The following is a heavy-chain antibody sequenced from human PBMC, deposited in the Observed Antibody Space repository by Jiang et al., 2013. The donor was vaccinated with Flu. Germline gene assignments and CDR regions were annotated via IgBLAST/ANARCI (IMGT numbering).Heavy chain of an antibody. CDR3: ASYRAAPMYYFDY. D-gene: IGHD2-15*01. CDR2: IYYSGST. J-gene: IGHJ4*02. V-gene: IGHV4-59*08. Sequence: KPSETLSLTCTVSGGSISSYYWSWIRQPPGKGLEWIGYIYYSGSTNYNPSLKSRVTISVDTSKNQFSLKLSSVTAADTAVYYCASYRAAPMYYFDYWGQGTLVTVSS. CDR1: GGSISSYY.